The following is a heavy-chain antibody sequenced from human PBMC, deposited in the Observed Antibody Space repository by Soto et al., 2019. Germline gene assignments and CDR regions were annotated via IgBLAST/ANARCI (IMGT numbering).Heavy chain of an antibody. CDR2: IIPILGIA. V-gene: IGHV1-69*02. Sequence: QVHLVQSGAEVKKPGSSVKVSCKASGGTFSSYTISWVRQAPGQGLEWMGRIIPILGIAIYSQKFQGRVTITADKATSTAYMELSSLRPEETAGYYGAEMKEGRFDPWGQGTLVTVSS. CDR3: AEMKEGRFDP. CDR1: GGTFSSYT. J-gene: IGHJ5*02.